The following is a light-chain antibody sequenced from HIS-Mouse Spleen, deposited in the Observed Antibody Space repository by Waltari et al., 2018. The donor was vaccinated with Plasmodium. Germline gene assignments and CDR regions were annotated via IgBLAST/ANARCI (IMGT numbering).Light chain of an antibody. CDR3: QQRSNWWT. CDR2: DAS. Sequence: EIVLTQSPATLSLSPGERATLSCRASQRVSSYLAWYQQKPGQAPRLLIYDASSRATGIPARFSGSGSGTDFTLTSSSLEPEDFAVYYCQQRSNWWTFGQGTKVEIK. V-gene: IGKV3-11*01. J-gene: IGKJ1*01. CDR1: QRVSSY.